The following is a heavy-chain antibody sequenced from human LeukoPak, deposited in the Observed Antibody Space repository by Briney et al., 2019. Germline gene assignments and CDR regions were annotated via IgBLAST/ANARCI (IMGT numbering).Heavy chain of an antibody. D-gene: IGHD3-16*01. CDR1: GGSVRGDRYN. Sequence: SETLSLTCTVSGGSVRGDRYNCRWIRQPPGKGLEWIGYIYNSGSTNYNPSLKSRVTISLDTSKNQFSLKLESVTAADTAVYYRATYVVNSFDFWGQGTMVTVSS. CDR3: ATYVVNSFDF. J-gene: IGHJ3*01. V-gene: IGHV4-61*01. CDR2: IYNSGST.